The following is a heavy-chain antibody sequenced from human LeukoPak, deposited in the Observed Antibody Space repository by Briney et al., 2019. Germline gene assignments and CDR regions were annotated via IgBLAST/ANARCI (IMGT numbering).Heavy chain of an antibody. V-gene: IGHV4-34*01. CDR3: ASYDSSGYRY. Sequence: SETLSLTCAVYGGSFSGYYWSWIRQPPGKGLEWIGEINHSGSTNYNPSLKSRVTISVDTSKNQFSLKLSSVTAADTAVYYCASYDSSGYRYWGQGTLVTVSS. D-gene: IGHD3-22*01. CDR1: GGSFSGYY. CDR2: INHSGST. J-gene: IGHJ4*02.